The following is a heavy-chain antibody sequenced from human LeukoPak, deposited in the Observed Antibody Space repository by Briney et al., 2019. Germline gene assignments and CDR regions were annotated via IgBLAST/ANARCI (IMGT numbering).Heavy chain of an antibody. V-gene: IGHV1-69*01. CDR3: ARAEIGLRYNWNDVTAFDI. D-gene: IGHD1-1*01. CDR2: VIPIFGTA. J-gene: IGHJ3*02. Sequence: ASVKVSCKASGGTFSSYAISWVRQAPGQGLEWMGGVIPIFGTANYAQKFQSRVTITADESTSTAYMQLSSLRSEDTAVYYCARAEIGLRYNWNDVTAFDIWGQGTMVTVSS. CDR1: GGTFSSYA.